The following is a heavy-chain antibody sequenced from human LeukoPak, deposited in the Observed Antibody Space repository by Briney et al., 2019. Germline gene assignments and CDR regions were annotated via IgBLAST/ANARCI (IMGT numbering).Heavy chain of an antibody. CDR2: INHSGST. V-gene: IGHV4-34*01. J-gene: IGHJ5*02. CDR3: ARGVIVVVSLNWFDP. D-gene: IGHD3-22*01. Sequence: SETLSLTCAVYGGSFSGYYWSWIRQPPGEGLEWIGEINHSGSTNYNPSLKSRVTISVDTSKNQFSLKLSSVTAADTAVYYCARGVIVVVSLNWFDPWGQGTLVTVSS. CDR1: GGSFSGYY.